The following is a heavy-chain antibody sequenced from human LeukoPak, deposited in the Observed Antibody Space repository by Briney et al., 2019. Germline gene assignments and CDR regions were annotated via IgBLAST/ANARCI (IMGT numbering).Heavy chain of an antibody. Sequence: GGSLRLSCAASGVTFSGSAMHWVRQASGKGLEWVGRIRTKVNSYATAYAASVTGRFTISRDDSKNTAYLEMNSLKSEDTAVYYCSRLGYCSSTSCHGFDIWGQGTMITVSS. CDR3: SRLGYCSSTSCHGFDI. J-gene: IGHJ3*02. CDR2: IRTKVNSYAT. CDR1: GVTFSGSA. D-gene: IGHD2-2*01. V-gene: IGHV3-73*01.